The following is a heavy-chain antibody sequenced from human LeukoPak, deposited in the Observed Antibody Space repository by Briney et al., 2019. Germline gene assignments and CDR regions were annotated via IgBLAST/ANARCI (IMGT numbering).Heavy chain of an antibody. CDR2: IRYDGSNR. V-gene: IGHV3-30*02. J-gene: IGHJ4*02. CDR3: ANGPHYNILTGYYKVRSHLDY. Sequence: PGGSLRLSCAASGFTFSNFGMHWVRQAPGKGLEWVAFIRYDGSNRHYVDSVKGRFTISRDNSKNTLSLQMNSLRPEDTAVYYCANGPHYNILTGYYKVRSHLDYLGQGTLVTVSS. D-gene: IGHD3-9*01. CDR1: GFTFSNFG.